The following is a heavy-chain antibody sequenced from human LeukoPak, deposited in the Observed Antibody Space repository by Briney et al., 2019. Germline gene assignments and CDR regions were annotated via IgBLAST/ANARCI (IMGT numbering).Heavy chain of an antibody. CDR2: IDWDDDK. J-gene: IGHJ6*02. D-gene: IGHD6-19*01. V-gene: IGHV2-70*01. CDR3: AMGIAVAGKVEYYYYYYGMDV. Sequence: SGPTLVNPTQTLTLTCTFSGFSLSTSGMCVSWIRQPPGKALEWLALIDWDDDKYYSTSLKTRLTISEDTSKNQVVLTMTNMDPVDTATYYCAMGIAVAGKVEYYYYYYGMDVWGQGTTVTVSS. CDR1: GFSLSTSGMC.